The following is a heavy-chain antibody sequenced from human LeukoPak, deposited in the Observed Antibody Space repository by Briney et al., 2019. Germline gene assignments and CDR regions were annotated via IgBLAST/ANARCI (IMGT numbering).Heavy chain of an antibody. CDR2: IRSKAYGGTT. CDR3: TRARMTTVTIFDY. D-gene: IGHD4-17*01. V-gene: IGHV3-49*04. Sequence: PGGSLRLSCTASGFTFGDYAMSWVRQAPGKGLEWVGFIRSKAYGGTTEYAASVKGRFTISRDDSKSTAYLQMNSLKTEDTAVYYCTRARMTTVTIFDYWGQGTLVTVSS. CDR1: GFTFGDYA. J-gene: IGHJ4*02.